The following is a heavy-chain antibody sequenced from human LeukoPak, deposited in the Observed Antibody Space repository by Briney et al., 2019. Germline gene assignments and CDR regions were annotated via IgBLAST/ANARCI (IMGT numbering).Heavy chain of an antibody. CDR1: GFTVSGNY. D-gene: IGHD2-21*02. CDR3: ARCGGDCYPGGALDI. Sequence: PGGSLRLSCAASGFTVSGNYMSWVRQAPGKGLEWVSIMYSGGNTHYADSVKGRFTISRDNSKNTLYLQMNSLSAEDTAVYYCARCGGDCYPGGALDIWGQGTMVTVS. CDR2: MYSGGNT. V-gene: IGHV3-53*01. J-gene: IGHJ3*02.